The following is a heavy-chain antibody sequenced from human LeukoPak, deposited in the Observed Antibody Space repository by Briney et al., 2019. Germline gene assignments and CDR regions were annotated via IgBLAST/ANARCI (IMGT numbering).Heavy chain of an antibody. Sequence: GASVKVSCKASGYTFTGYYMHWVRQAPRQGLEWMGWINPNSGGTNYAQKFQGRVTMTRDTSISTAYMELSRLRSDDTAVYYCARGGTIFGVVTLDFDYWGQGTLVTVSS. CDR3: ARGGTIFGVVTLDFDY. V-gene: IGHV1-2*02. CDR1: GYTFTGYY. D-gene: IGHD3-3*01. CDR2: INPNSGGT. J-gene: IGHJ4*02.